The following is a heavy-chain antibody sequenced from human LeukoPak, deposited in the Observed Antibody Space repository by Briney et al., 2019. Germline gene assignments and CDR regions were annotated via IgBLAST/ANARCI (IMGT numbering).Heavy chain of an antibody. CDR3: ARASDAFDI. CDR2: IYSSGST. CDR1: GGSITSSTYY. Sequence: SETLSLTCGVSGGSITSSTYYWGWIRQPPGKGLERIGSIYSSGSTSYNPSLKSRVTVSVDASKSQISLKLTSVTAADTAVYYWARASDAFDIWGQGTTVTVSS. J-gene: IGHJ3*02. V-gene: IGHV4-39*07.